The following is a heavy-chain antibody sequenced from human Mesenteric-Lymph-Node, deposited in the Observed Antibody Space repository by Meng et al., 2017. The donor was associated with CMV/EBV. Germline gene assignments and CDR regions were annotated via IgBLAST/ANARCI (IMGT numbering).Heavy chain of an antibody. Sequence: GESLKISCAASGFTFSYYWMSWVRQAPGKGLEWVANIKPDGSEKYYVDSVKGRFTISRDNAKSSLYLQINSLRAEDSALYYCARASREVDYRGQGALVTASS. CDR2: IKPDGSEK. V-gene: IGHV3-7*01. J-gene: IGHJ4*02. CDR3: ARASREVDY. CDR1: GFTFSYYW.